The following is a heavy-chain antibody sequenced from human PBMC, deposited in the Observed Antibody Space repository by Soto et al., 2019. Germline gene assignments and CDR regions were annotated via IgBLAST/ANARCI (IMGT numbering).Heavy chain of an antibody. D-gene: IGHD1-7*01. CDR2: ISSGDSYI. CDR1: GLTFSSYS. J-gene: IGHJ4*02. Sequence: EVQLVESGGGLVKPGGSLRLSCAASGLTFSSYSMNWVRQAPGKGLEWVSSISSGDSYIYYADSVRGRCTISRDNVENSLSLQMNCLRVEDTAVYYCVVSPEGTCFMGDWGQGALVTVSS. CDR3: VVSPEGTCFMGD. V-gene: IGHV3-21*01.